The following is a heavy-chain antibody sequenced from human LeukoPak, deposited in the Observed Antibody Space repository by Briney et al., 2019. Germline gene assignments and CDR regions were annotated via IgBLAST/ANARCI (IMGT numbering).Heavy chain of an antibody. CDR2: IYVTGT. D-gene: IGHD3-16*02. Sequence: PSETLSLTCTVSGGSIGTFYWSWIRQSPGKGLEWIGYIYVTGTRYNPYLQSRVTISVDRSRNQFFLKMSSVTAADTAVYYCARHIGGGIEDMDVWGKGTKVIVSS. CDR3: ARHIGGGIEDMDV. J-gene: IGHJ6*03. CDR1: GGSIGTFY. V-gene: IGHV4-59*08.